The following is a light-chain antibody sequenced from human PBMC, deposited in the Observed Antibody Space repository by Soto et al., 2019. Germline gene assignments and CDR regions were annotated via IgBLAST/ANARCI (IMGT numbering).Light chain of an antibody. Sequence: SYELTQPPSVSVAPGQTARITCGGNNIGSKSVHWYQQKPGQAPVLVVYHDSDRPSGIPERFSGSNSGNTATLAISRVGVGDEADYFCQVWDSSSDHYVFGNGTKLTVL. CDR1: NIGSKS. CDR3: QVWDSSSDHYV. J-gene: IGLJ1*01. V-gene: IGLV3-21*02. CDR2: HDS.